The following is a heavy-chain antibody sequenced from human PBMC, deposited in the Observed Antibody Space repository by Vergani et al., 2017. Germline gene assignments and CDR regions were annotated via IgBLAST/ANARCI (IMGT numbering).Heavy chain of an antibody. V-gene: IGHV3-23*01. CDR2: LTGGGGST. D-gene: IGHD1-26*01. J-gene: IGHJ4*02. CDR3: VKDAGSYENFFDS. CDR1: GFTFSTYA. Sequence: EVQLLESGGSLKQPGGSVRLSCAASGFTFSTYAMHWVRQAPGKGLEWVSALTGGGGSTYYADSFKGRFIISRDNSRDTLYLQMNSLRPEYTATYYCVKDAGSYENFFDSLVQGTLVNVSS.